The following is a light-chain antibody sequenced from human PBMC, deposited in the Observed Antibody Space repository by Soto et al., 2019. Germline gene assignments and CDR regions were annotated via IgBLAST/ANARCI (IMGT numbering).Light chain of an antibody. CDR1: SGSIASNY. CDR3: RSYDSSNWV. CDR2: DDN. Sequence: NFMLTQPHSVSESPGKTVTISCTRSSGSIASNYVQWYQQRPGSAPTTVIYDDNQRPSGVPDRFSGSIDSSSNSASLTISGLKTEDEADYYCRSYDSSNWVFGGGTQLTVL. J-gene: IGLJ7*01. V-gene: IGLV6-57*03.